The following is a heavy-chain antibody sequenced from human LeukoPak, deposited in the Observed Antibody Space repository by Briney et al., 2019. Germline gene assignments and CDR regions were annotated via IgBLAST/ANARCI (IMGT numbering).Heavy chain of an antibody. D-gene: IGHD6-13*01. CDR2: IYYSGST. CDR3: ARESPIAAAGTFDP. J-gene: IGHJ5*02. CDR1: GGSISSHY. Sequence: PSETLSLTCTVSGGSISSHYWSWIRQPPGKGLEWIGYIYYSGSTNYNPSLKSRVTISVDTSKNQFSLKLSSVTAADTAVYYCARESPIAAAGTFDPWGQGTLVTVSS. V-gene: IGHV4-59*11.